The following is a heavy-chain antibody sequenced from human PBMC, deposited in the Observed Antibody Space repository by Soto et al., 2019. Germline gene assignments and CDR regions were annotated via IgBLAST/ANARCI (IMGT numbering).Heavy chain of an antibody. J-gene: IGHJ6*02. CDR2: MNPNSGNT. CDR1: GYTFTSYD. CDR3: ARGQARDYYYYYGMDV. V-gene: IGHV1-8*01. Sequence: QVQLVQSGAEVKKPGASVKVSCKASGYTFTSYDINWVRQAIGQGLEWMGWMNPNSGNTGYAQKFQGRVTMTRNTSISTAYMELSSLRSEDTAVYYCARGQARDYYYYYGMDVWGQGTTVTVSS. D-gene: IGHD6-6*01.